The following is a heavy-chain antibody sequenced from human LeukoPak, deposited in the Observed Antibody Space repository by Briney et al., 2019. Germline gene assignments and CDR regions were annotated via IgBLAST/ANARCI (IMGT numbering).Heavy chain of an antibody. CDR3: ARSGRGGLRYFDL. CDR1: GGSISSGSYY. V-gene: IGHV4-61*02. Sequence: PSETLSLTCTVPGGSISSGSYYWSWIRQPAGKGLEWIGRIYTSGSTNYNPSLKSRVTISVDTSKNQFSLNLTSLTAADTAVYYCARSGRGGLRYFDLWGQGTLVTVSS. J-gene: IGHJ4*02. CDR2: IYTSGST. D-gene: IGHD3-9*01.